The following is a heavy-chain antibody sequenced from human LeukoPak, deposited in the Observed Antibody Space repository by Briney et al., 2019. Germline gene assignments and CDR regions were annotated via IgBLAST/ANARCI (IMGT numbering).Heavy chain of an antibody. Sequence: ASVKVSCKASGGTFISYAISWVRQAPGQGLEWMGGIIPIFGTANYAQKFQGRVTITADESTSTAYMELSSLRSEDTAVYYCARDPTYYDFWSGPYGMDVWGQGTTVTVSS. CDR1: GGTFISYA. CDR2: IIPIFGTA. D-gene: IGHD3-3*01. CDR3: ARDPTYYDFWSGPYGMDV. V-gene: IGHV1-69*13. J-gene: IGHJ6*02.